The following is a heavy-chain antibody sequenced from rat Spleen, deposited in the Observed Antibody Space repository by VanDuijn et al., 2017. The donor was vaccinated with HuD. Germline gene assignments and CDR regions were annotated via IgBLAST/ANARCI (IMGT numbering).Heavy chain of an antibody. J-gene: IGHJ2*01. V-gene: IGHV5-29*01. Sequence: EVQLVESGGGLVQPGRSMKLSCAALGFTFSNYGMAWVRQAPTKGLEWVATISYDVIITYYRDSMKGRFTISRDNAKSTLYLQMDSLRSEDTATYYCSKWGDSGYFDYWGQGVMVTVSS. CDR2: ISYDVIIT. CDR3: SKWGDSGYFDY. CDR1: GFTFSNYG. D-gene: IGHD4-3*01.